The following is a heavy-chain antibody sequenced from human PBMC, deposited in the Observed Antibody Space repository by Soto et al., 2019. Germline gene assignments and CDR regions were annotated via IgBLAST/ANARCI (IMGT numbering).Heavy chain of an antibody. J-gene: IGHJ4*02. CDR1: GFTFSSYG. CDR2: IWYDGSNK. D-gene: IGHD6-13*01. Sequence: QVQLVESGGGVVQPGRSLRLSCAASGFTFSSYGMHWVRQAPGKGLEWVAVIWYDGSNKDYADSVKGRFTISRDNSKNTLYLQMNSLGAEDTAVYYCASTSSSWYGGIDYWGQGTLVTVSS. CDR3: ASTSSSWYGGIDY. V-gene: IGHV3-33*01.